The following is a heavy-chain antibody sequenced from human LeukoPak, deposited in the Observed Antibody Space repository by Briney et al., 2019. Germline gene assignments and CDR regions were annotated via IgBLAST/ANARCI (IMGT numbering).Heavy chain of an antibody. V-gene: IGHV3-30*02. CDR2: IRYDGSDK. D-gene: IGHD6-19*01. J-gene: IGHJ4*02. CDR3: ARVGGSGWPLDY. Sequence: PGGSLRLSCAASGFTFRSYGMHWVRQARGKRLERVAFIRYDGSDKYYADSVKGRFTISRDNSANTLSLQTNGLSTEDTAVYYCARVGGSGWPLDYWGQGTLVTVSS. CDR1: GFTFRSYG.